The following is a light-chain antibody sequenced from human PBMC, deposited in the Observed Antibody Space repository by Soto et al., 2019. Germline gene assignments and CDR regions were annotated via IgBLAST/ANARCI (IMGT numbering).Light chain of an antibody. CDR1: SSNIGAGYD. V-gene: IGLV1-40*01. CDR2: GNT. J-gene: IGLJ2*01. CDR3: QSYDSSLSGSV. Sequence: QSVLTQPPSVSGAPGQRVTISCTGSSSNIGAGYDVHWYQQLPGTAPKLLMYGNTNRPSGVPDRFSGSKSGTSASLAITGVQAEDEADYYCQSYDSSLSGSVFGGGTQLTVL.